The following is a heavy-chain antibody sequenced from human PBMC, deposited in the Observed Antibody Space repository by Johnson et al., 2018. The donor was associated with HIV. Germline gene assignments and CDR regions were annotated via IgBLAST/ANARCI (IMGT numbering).Heavy chain of an antibody. CDR3: ASREVGAKSEHAFDI. D-gene: IGHD1-26*01. CDR2: ISWNSGSI. V-gene: IGHV3-9*01. CDR1: GITFSSYA. J-gene: IGHJ3*02. Sequence: EVQLVESGGGLVQPGGSLRLSCVASGITFSSYAMSWVRQAPGKGLEWVSGISWNSGSIGYADSVKGRFTISRDNAKNSLYLQMNSLRAEDTAVYYCASREVGAKSEHAFDIWGQGTMVTVSS.